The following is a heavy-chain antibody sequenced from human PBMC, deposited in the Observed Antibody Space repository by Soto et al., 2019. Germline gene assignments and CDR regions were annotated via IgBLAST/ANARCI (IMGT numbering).Heavy chain of an antibody. Sequence: SETLSLTCTVSGGSISSYYWSWIRQPAGKGLEWIGRIYTSGSTNYNPSLKSRVTMSVDTSKNQFSLKLSSVTAADTAVYFCARQRTSVVTQAYFDVWGPGSLVTVS. V-gene: IGHV4-4*07. CDR2: IYTSGST. CDR3: ARQRTSVVTQAYFDV. J-gene: IGHJ4*02. D-gene: IGHD2-21*02. CDR1: GGSISSYY.